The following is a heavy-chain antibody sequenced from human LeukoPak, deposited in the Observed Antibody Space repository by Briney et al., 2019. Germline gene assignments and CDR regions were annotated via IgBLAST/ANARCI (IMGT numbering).Heavy chain of an antibody. CDR2: ISSSGSTI. V-gene: IGHV3-48*03. CDR1: GFTFSSYE. D-gene: IGHD2-8*01. J-gene: IGHJ3*02. CDR3: ARVGDVYAPLLDAFDI. Sequence: TGGSLRLSCAASGFTFSSYEMNWVRKAPGKGLEWVSYISSSGSTIYYAGSVKGRFTISRDNAKNSLYLQMNSLGAEDTAVYYCARVGDVYAPLLDAFDIWGQGTMVTVSS.